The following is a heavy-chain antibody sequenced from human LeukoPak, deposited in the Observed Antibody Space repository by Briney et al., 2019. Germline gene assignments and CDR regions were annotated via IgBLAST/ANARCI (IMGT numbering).Heavy chain of an antibody. D-gene: IGHD3-10*01. CDR3: ARSRGSECYYYLIDY. Sequence: PSETLSLTCTVSGGSISSYYWSWIRQPAGKGLEWIGRIYTSGSTNYNPSLKSRVTMSVDTSKNQVSLKLRSVTAADTAVYYCARSRGSECYYYLIDYWGQGTLVTVSS. CDR1: GGSISSYY. V-gene: IGHV4-4*07. J-gene: IGHJ4*02. CDR2: IYTSGST.